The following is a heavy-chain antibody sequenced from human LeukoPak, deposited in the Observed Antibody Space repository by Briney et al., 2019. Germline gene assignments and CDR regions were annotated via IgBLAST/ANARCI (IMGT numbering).Heavy chain of an antibody. CDR2: INPNSGDT. CDR1: GCSFTGYY. V-gene: IGHV1-2*02. Sequence: ASVKVSCKASGCSFTGYYIHWVRQAPGQGLKWMGWINPNSGDTKHAQKFQGRVTLTRDTSIGTASIELSSLRSDDTAVYFCAREMGVGSTFPPLNYWGQGTLVTVSS. CDR3: AREMGVGSTFPPLNY. D-gene: IGHD1-26*01. J-gene: IGHJ4*02.